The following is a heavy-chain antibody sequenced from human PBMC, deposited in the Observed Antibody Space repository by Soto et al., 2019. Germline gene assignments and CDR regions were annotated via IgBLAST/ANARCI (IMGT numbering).Heavy chain of an antibody. D-gene: IGHD6-19*01. CDR1: GVSISSYY. V-gene: IGHV4-59*01. Sequence: TLSLTCTVSGVSISSYYWSWIRQPPWKGLEWIGYIYYSGSTNYNPSLKSRVTISVDTSKNQFSLKLSSVTAADTAVYYCARVSPTVAGTSEYFDYWGQGTLVTAPQ. CDR3: ARVSPTVAGTSEYFDY. J-gene: IGHJ4*02. CDR2: IYYSGST.